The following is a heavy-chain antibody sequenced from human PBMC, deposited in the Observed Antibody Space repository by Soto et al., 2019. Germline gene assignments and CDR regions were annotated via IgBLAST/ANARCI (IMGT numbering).Heavy chain of an antibody. Sequence: GKGLEWMGWISAYNGNTNYAQKLKGRVTMTTDTSTSTAYMELRSMRSDDTAVYYFAIDPTKFKIFGVVPDDYWGQGTLVTVSS. CDR3: AIDPTKFKIFGVVPDDY. D-gene: IGHD3-3*01. J-gene: IGHJ4*02. CDR2: ISAYNGNT. V-gene: IGHV1-18*01.